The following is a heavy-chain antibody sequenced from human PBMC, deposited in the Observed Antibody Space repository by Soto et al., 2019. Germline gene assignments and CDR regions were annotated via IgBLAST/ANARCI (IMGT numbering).Heavy chain of an antibody. CDR3: ASRNSLGMDV. CDR1: GYTFTTYW. D-gene: IGHD1-1*01. J-gene: IGHJ6*02. V-gene: IGHV5-51*01. CDR2: IYPAESDT. Sequence: PGESLKISCKGSGYTFTTYWIGWVRQMPGKGLEWMGIIYPAESDTRYSPSFRGQVTISADKSITTAYLQWSSLKASDTAMYYCASRNSLGMDVWGQGTTVTVSS.